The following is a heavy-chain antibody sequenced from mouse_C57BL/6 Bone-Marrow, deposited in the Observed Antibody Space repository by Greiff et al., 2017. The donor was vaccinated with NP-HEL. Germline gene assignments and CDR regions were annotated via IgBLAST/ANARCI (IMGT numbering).Heavy chain of an antibody. CDR2: ISGGGGNT. CDR3: ARQDYGNWTDY. V-gene: IGHV5-9*01. D-gene: IGHD2-1*01. J-gene: IGHJ2*01. CDR1: GFTFSSYT. Sequence: EVMLVESGGGLVKPGGSLKLSCAASGFTFSSYTMSWVRQTPEKRLEWVATISGGGGNTYYPDSVKGRFTISRDNAKNTLYLQMSSLRSEDTALYYCARQDYGNWTDYWGQGTTLTVSS.